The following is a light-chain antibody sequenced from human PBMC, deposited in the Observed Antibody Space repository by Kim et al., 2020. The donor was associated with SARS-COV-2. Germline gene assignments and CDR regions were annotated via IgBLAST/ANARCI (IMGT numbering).Light chain of an antibody. CDR1: SSDVGAYNY. CDR3: SSYAGTNNYVV. CDR2: EVS. J-gene: IGLJ2*01. V-gene: IGLV2-8*01. Sequence: QSVTISCTGTSSDVGAYNYVSWYQQHPGKAPKLMIYEVSKRPSGVPDRFSVSKSGNTASLTVSGLQAEDEADYYCSSYAGTNNYVVFGGGTQLTVL.